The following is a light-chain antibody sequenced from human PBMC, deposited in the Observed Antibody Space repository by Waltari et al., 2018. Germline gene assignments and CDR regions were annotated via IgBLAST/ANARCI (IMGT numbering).Light chain of an antibody. V-gene: IGKV1-6*01. CDR3: LQHDNYPRT. J-gene: IGKJ1*01. CDR1: QDISRY. CDR2: GAT. Sequence: AIHMTQSPSSLSASVGDTVPITCRASQDISRYLNWFQQKPGKPPKLLIHGATTLQSWVPSRFSGSGSGTEFTLTISSLQPEDFAIYYCLQHDNYPRTFGQGTKVEIK.